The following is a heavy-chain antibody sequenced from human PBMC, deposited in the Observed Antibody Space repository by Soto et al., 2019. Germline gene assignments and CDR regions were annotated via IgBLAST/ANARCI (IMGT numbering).Heavy chain of an antibody. V-gene: IGHV6-1*01. J-gene: IGHJ4*02. CDR2: TYYRSKWYN. Sequence: SQTLSLTCAISGDSVSSNSAAWNWIRQSPSRGLEWLGRTYYRSKWYNDYAVSVKSRITINPDTSKNQFSLQLNSVTPEDTAVYYCARDQGPTGDRDGRGYYFDYWGQGTLVTVSS. CDR3: ARDQGPTGDRDGRGYYFDY. D-gene: IGHD7-27*01. CDR1: GDSVSSNSAA.